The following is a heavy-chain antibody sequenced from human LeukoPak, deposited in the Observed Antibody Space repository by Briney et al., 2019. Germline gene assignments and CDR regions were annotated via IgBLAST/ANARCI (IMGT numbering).Heavy chain of an antibody. CDR1: GFTFSSYA. CDR3: AKDPTYYDILTPFDY. J-gene: IGHJ4*02. CDR2: ISGSGGST. Sequence: GGSLRLSCAASGFTFSSYAMSWVRQAPGKGLEGVSAISGSGGSTYYAHYVKGRFTISRDNSKNTLYLQMNSLSAEDTAVYYCAKDPTYYDILTPFDYWGQGTLVTVSS. V-gene: IGHV3-23*01. D-gene: IGHD3-9*01.